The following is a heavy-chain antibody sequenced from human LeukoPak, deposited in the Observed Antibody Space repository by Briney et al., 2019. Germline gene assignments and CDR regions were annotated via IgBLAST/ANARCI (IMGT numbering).Heavy chain of an antibody. CDR2: IYYSGST. CDR1: GGSISSYY. J-gene: IGHJ6*02. D-gene: IGHD6-13*01. Sequence: PSETLSLTCTVSGGSISSYYWSWIRQPPGKGLEWIGYIYYSGSTNYNPSLKSRVTISVDTSMNQFSLKLSSVTAADTAVYYCARDQGSSPKNYYYYYGMDVWGQGTTVTVSS. CDR3: ARDQGSSPKNYYYYYGMDV. V-gene: IGHV4-59*01.